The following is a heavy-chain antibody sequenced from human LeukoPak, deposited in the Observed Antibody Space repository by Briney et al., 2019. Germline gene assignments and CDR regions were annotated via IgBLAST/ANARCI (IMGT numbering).Heavy chain of an antibody. V-gene: IGHV3-30*02. D-gene: IGHD3-10*01. J-gene: IGHJ1*01. Sequence: GGSLRLSCATSGFTFSSYGMHWVRQAPGKGLEWVTFIRNDGNQKYYADSVKGRFTVSRVNSESTLSLEMKSLRAEDTAMYYCAKDVGDYGSRSNPKHLHLWGQGTLVTVSS. CDR1: GFTFSSYG. CDR3: AKDVGDYGSRSNPKHLHL. CDR2: IRNDGNQK.